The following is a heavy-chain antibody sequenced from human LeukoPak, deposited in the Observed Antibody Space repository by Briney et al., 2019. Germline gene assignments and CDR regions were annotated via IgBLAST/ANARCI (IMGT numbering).Heavy chain of an antibody. CDR1: NGSMNSGGYY. CDR3: ARGSGYYDSRGTVSWFDP. Sequence: SENLSLTCTVSNGSMNSGGYYWSWIRQHPGKGLEWIGSIYYFGNTYYNPSLKSRVIISVDTSKNQFSLKMSSVTAADTAVYYCARGSGYYDSRGTVSWFDPWGQGTLVTVSS. D-gene: IGHD3-22*01. J-gene: IGHJ5*02. V-gene: IGHV4-31*03. CDR2: IYYFGNT.